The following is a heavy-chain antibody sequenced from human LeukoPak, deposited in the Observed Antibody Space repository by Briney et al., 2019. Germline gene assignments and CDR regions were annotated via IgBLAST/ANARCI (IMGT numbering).Heavy chain of an antibody. CDR2: IYYSGST. CDR1: GGSISSSSYY. J-gene: IGHJ1*01. Sequence: SETLSLTCTVSGGSISSSSYYWGWIRQPPGKGLEWIGSIYYSGSTYHNPSLKSRVTISVDTSKNQFSLKLSSATAADTAVYYCASHGQHWGQGTLVTVSS. CDR3: ASHGQH. V-gene: IGHV4-39*01.